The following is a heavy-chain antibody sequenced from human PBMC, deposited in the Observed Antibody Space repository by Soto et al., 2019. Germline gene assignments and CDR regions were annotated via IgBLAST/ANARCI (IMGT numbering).Heavy chain of an antibody. Sequence: PSETLSLTCTVSGGSISSSSFHWGWIRQPPGKGLEWIGSIYYSGSTYYSPSLKSRVTISVDTSKNQFSLKLSSVTAADTAVYYCAIRERAAGTDWRIDLWGQGTLVTVSS. CDR2: IYYSGST. CDR1: GGSISSSSFH. V-gene: IGHV4-39*01. CDR3: AIRERAAGTDWRIDL. J-gene: IGHJ5*02. D-gene: IGHD6-13*01.